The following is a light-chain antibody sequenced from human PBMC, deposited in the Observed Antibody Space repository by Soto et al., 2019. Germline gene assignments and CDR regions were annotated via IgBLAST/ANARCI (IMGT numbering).Light chain of an antibody. CDR1: QSVSSY. CDR2: DAS. CDR3: QQRSNWPPIT. J-gene: IGKJ5*01. V-gene: IGKV3-11*01. Sequence: IVLTQSPATLSLSPGERATLSCRASQSVSSYLAWYQQKPGQAPRLLIYDASNRATGIPARFSGSGSGTDFTLTISSLEPEDFAVYYCQQRSNWPPITFGKGTQLEIK.